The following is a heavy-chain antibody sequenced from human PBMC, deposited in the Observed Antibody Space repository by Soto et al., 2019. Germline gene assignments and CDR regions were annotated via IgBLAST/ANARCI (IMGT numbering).Heavy chain of an antibody. D-gene: IGHD2-2*02. J-gene: IGHJ5*02. V-gene: IGHV4-34*01. CDR2: INHSGST. CDR3: ARGRNRLGYCSSTSCYRDNWFDP. CDR1: GGSFSGYY. Sequence: SETLSLTCAVYGGSFSGYYWSWIRQPPGKGLEWIGEINHSGSTNYNPSLKSRVTISEDTSKNQFSLKLSSVTAADTAVYYCARGRNRLGYCSSTSCYRDNWFDPWGQGTLVTAPQ.